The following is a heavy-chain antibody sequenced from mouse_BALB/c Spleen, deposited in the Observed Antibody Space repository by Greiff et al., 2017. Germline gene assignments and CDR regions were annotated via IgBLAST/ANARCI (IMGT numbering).Heavy chain of an antibody. CDR3: ARYGNYEDYAMDY. D-gene: IGHD2-1*01. J-gene: IGHJ4*01. CDR1: GYTFTSYW. CDR2: IYPGDGDT. Sequence: QVQLQQSGAELARPGASVKLSCKASGYTFTSYWMQWVKQRPGQGLEWIGAIYPGDGDTRYTQKFKGKATLTADKSSSTAYMQLSSLASEDSAVYYCARYGNYEDYAMDYWGQGTSVTVSS. V-gene: IGHV1-87*01.